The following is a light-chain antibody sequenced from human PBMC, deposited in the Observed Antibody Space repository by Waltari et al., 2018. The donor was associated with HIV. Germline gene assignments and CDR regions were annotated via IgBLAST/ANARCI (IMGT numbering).Light chain of an antibody. J-gene: IGLJ1*01. CDR3: AAWDDSLHGGV. CDR1: SSNIGSNA. CDR2: NNN. V-gene: IGLV1-44*01. Sequence: QSELTQPPSASGTPGQRVTFSCSGSSSNIGSNAVNWYQHLPGTAPKLLIYNNNQRPSGVPDRFSGSKAGTSASLAITGLQSEDEADYYCAAWDDSLHGGVCGTGTKVTVL.